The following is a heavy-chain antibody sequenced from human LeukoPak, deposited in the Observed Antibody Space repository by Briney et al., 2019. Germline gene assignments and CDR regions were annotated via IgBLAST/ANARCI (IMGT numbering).Heavy chain of an antibody. D-gene: IGHD2-15*01. V-gene: IGHV3-73*01. CDR1: GFTFSGSA. CDR2: IRSRANSYAT. Sequence: GGSLRLSCAASGFTFSGSAMHWVRQASGKGLEWVGRIRSRANSYATAYAASVKGRFTISRDDSKNTAYLQMNSLKTEDTAVYYCTRRDCSGGSCYLDYWGQGTLVTVSS. CDR3: TRRDCSGGSCYLDY. J-gene: IGHJ4*02.